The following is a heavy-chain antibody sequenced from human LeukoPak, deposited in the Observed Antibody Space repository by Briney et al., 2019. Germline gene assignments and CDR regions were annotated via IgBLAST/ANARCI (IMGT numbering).Heavy chain of an antibody. CDR1: GYIFTDYY. V-gene: IGHV1-2*02. J-gene: IGHJ3*02. Sequence: GASVKVSCKASGYIFTDYYMHWVRQAPGQGLEWMGWINPNSGGTKYAQKFQGRVTMTRDTSISTAYMELSRLRSDDTAVYYCAREYSSSWYQPYDAFDIWGQGTMVTVSS. CDR2: INPNSGGT. CDR3: AREYSSSWYQPYDAFDI. D-gene: IGHD6-13*01.